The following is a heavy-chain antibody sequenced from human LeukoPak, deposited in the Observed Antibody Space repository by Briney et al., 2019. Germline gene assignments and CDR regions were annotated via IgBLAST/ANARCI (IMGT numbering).Heavy chain of an antibody. D-gene: IGHD1-26*01. CDR2: ISGSGGST. J-gene: IGHJ3*02. V-gene: IGHV3-23*01. CDR1: GFTFSSYA. CDR3: AKGAPIVGGPGDAFDI. Sequence: PGGSLRLSCAASGFTFSSYAMSWVRQAPGKGLEWVSAISGSGGSTYYAGSVKGRFTISRDNSKNTLYLQMNSLRAEDTAVYYCAKGAPIVGGPGDAFDIWGQGTMVTVSS.